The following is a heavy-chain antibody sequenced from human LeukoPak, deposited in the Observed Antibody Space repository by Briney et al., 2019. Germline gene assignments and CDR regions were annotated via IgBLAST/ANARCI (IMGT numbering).Heavy chain of an antibody. D-gene: IGHD1-26*01. CDR3: ARGRRGSYFQDY. Sequence: PSETLSLTCTVSGDSISSSSSYWGWIRQPPGKGLEWIGSMWFGATTSYDPSLKSRVTISVDPSKNQFSLELSSVTAADTALYYCARGRRGSYFQDYWGQGTLVTVSS. V-gene: IGHV4-39*07. CDR1: GDSISSSSSY. J-gene: IGHJ4*02. CDR2: MWFGATT.